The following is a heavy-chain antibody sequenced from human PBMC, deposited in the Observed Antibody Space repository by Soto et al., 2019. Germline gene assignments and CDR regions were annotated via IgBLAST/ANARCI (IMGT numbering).Heavy chain of an antibody. CDR2: IYYSGST. Sequence: PSETLSLTCTVSGGPISSGDYYWSWIRQPPGKGLEWIGYIYYSGSTYYNPSLKSRVTISVDTSKNQFSLKLSSVTAADTAVYYCARAYPPRVVVWFDPWGQGTLVTVSS. CDR3: ARAYPPRVVVWFDP. CDR1: GGPISSGDYY. D-gene: IGHD2-2*01. J-gene: IGHJ5*02. V-gene: IGHV4-30-4*01.